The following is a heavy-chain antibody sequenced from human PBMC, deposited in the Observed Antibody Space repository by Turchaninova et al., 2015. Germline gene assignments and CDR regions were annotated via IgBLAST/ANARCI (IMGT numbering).Heavy chain of an antibody. Sequence: QVQLVESGGGVVQPGRSLRLSCAASGFTFSDSGIHWVRQAPGTGLEWVAVISYDGSYTYYADSVKGRFTISRDNSKNTLYLQMSSLRADDTAVYYCAKDIWGRGDNSEYYYGMDVWGQGTTVTVSS. CDR2: ISYDGSYT. CDR3: AKDIWGRGDNSEYYYGMDV. V-gene: IGHV3-30*18. J-gene: IGHJ6*02. D-gene: IGHD3-16*01. CDR1: GFTFSDSG.